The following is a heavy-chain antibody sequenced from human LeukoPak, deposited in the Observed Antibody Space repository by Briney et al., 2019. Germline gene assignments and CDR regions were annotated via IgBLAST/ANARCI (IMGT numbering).Heavy chain of an antibody. CDR1: GYTFTGYY. CDR3: AREDDGSGSYPAAWDY. J-gene: IGHJ4*02. V-gene: IGHV1-2*04. D-gene: IGHD3-10*01. CDR2: INPNSGGT. Sequence: ASVKVSCKASGYTFTGYYMHWVRQAPGQGLEWMGWINPNSGGTNYAQKFQGWVTMTRDTSISTAYMELSRLRSDDTAVYYCAREDDGSGSYPAAWDYWGQGTLVTVSS.